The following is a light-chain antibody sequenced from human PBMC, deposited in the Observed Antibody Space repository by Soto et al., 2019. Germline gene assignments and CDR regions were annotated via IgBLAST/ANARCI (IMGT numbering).Light chain of an antibody. V-gene: IGKV3-20*01. CDR2: GAS. Sequence: EIVMTQSPATLSVSPGEIVTLSFSASQSFGTNLAWYQQRSGQAPRLLIYGASSRATGIPDRFSGSGSGTDFTLTISRLEPEDFAVYYCQQYGSSPLTFGGGTKVDIK. CDR1: QSFGTN. CDR3: QQYGSSPLT. J-gene: IGKJ4*01.